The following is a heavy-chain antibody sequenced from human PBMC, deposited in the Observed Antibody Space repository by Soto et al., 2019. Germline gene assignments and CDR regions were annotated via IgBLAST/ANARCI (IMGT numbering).Heavy chain of an antibody. Sequence: PGGSLRLSCAASGFTFSSYAMHWVRQAPGKGLEWVAVISYDGSNKYYADSVKGRFTISRDNSKNTLYLQMNSLRAEDTAVYYCARDLEGLRLGELSLSLGYWGQGTLVTVSS. CDR2: ISYDGSNK. V-gene: IGHV3-30-3*01. CDR1: GFTFSSYA. J-gene: IGHJ4*02. CDR3: ARDLEGLRLGELSLSLGY. D-gene: IGHD3-16*02.